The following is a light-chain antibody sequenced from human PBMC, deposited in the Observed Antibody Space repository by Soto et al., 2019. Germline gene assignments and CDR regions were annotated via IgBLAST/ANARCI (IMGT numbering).Light chain of an antibody. J-gene: IGLJ1*01. CDR1: SSNIGSNY. CDR3: GAWDGRLSVYV. Sequence: QSVLTQPPSASGAPGQRVIISCSGSSSNIGSNYVYWFQQLPGTAPKLLMYNNNERPSGVPDRISASKSGTSAYLAISGLRSEDDADYYCGAWDGRLSVYVFGTGTKVTVL. CDR2: NNN. V-gene: IGLV1-47*02.